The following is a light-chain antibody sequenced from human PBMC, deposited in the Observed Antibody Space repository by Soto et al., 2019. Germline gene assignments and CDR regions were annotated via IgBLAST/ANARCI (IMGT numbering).Light chain of an antibody. CDR1: SSNIGRNT. CDR3: AAWDDGLVGSVV. CDR2: RND. V-gene: IGLV1-44*01. J-gene: IGLJ2*01. Sequence: QSALTQPPSASGTPGQRVTISCSGSSSNIGRNTVNWYQQFPGTAPQLLIYRNDQRPSGVPDRFSGSKSGTSASLTITGLQSDDEADYYCAAWDDGLVGSVVFGGGTKVTVL.